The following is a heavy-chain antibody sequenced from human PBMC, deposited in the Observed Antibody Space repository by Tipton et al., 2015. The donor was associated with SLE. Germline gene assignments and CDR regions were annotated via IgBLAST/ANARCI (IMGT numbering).Heavy chain of an antibody. V-gene: IGHV3-23*01. J-gene: IGHJ3*02. CDR1: GFTFRAYA. Sequence: SLRLSCAASGFTFRAYAMAWVRQSPGKGLEWVSLISGGGGSTHHADSVKGRFTISRDNAKNSLYLQMNSLRAEDTAVYYCARGGYDFWSGYPDAFDIWGQGTMVTVSS. CDR2: ISGGGGST. CDR3: ARGGYDFWSGYPDAFDI. D-gene: IGHD3-3*01.